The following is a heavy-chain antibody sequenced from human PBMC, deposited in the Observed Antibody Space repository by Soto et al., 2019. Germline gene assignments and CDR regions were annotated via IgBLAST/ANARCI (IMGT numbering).Heavy chain of an antibody. CDR1: GGSISSGGYY. J-gene: IGHJ3*02. CDR3: ARFRVIAKPSYAFDI. Sequence: QVQLQESGPGLVKPSQTLSLTCTVSGGSISSGGYYWSWIRQHPGKGLEWIGYIYYSGSTYYNPSLKSRVTISVDTSKNQFSLKLSSVTAADTAVYYCARFRVIAKPSYAFDIWGQGTMVTVSS. CDR2: IYYSGST. D-gene: IGHD2-21*01. V-gene: IGHV4-31*03.